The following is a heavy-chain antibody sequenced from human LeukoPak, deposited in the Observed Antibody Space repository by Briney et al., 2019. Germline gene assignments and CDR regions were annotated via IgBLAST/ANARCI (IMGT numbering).Heavy chain of an antibody. J-gene: IGHJ4*02. CDR1: GFTFSDYY. CDR2: ISSSSYT. CDR3: ARGPTTVTHGFDY. D-gene: IGHD4-17*01. V-gene: IGHV3-11*05. Sequence: PGGSLRLSCAASGFTFSDYYMSWIRQAPGKGLEWVSYISSSSYTNYADSVKGRFTISRDNAKNSLYLQMNSLRAEDTAVYYCARGPTTVTHGFDYWGQGTLVTVSS.